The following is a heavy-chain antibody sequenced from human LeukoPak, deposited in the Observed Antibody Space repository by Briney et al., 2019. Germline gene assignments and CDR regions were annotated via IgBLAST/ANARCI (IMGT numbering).Heavy chain of an antibody. J-gene: IGHJ4*02. Sequence: GASVKVSCKASGYTFTGYYMHWVRQAPGQGLEWMGWISAYNGNTNYAQKLQGRVTMTTDTSTSTAYMELRSLRSDDTAVYYCARDCSSTSCYLDYWGQGTLVTVSS. V-gene: IGHV1-18*04. CDR1: GYTFTGYY. CDR2: ISAYNGNT. CDR3: ARDCSSTSCYLDY. D-gene: IGHD2-2*01.